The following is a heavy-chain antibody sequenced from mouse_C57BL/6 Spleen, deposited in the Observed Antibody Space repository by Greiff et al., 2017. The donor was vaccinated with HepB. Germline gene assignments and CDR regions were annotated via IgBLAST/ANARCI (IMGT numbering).Heavy chain of an antibody. Sequence: EVKLQQSGPGLAKPSQTLSLTCSVTGYSITSDYWNWIRKFPGNKLEYMGYISYSGSTYYNPSLKSRISITRDTSKNQYYLQLNSVTTEATATYYCARHREYGNYVGGYFDVWGTGTTVTVSS. CDR1: GYSITSDY. CDR3: ARHREYGNYVGGYFDV. D-gene: IGHD2-1*01. CDR2: ISYSGST. J-gene: IGHJ1*03. V-gene: IGHV3-8*01.